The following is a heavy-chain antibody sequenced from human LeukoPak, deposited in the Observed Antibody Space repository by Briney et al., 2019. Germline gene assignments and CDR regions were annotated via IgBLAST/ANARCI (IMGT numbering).Heavy chain of an antibody. Sequence: SETLSLTCTVSGGSISSYYWSWIRQPAGKGLEWIGRIYTSGSTNYNPSLKSRVTMSVDTSKNQFSLKLSSVTAADTAVYYCARGPQGSSSGWNSEYFQRWGQGTLVTVSS. CDR3: ARGPQGSSSGWNSEYFQR. CDR2: IYTSGST. J-gene: IGHJ1*01. D-gene: IGHD6-19*01. V-gene: IGHV4-4*07. CDR1: GGSISSYY.